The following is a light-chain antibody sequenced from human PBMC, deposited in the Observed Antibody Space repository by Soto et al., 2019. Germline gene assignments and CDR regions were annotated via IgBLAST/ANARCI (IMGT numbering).Light chain of an antibody. CDR1: SSDVGSYNR. Sequence: QSALTEPPSVSGSPGQSVTISCTGTSSDVGSYNRVSWYQQPPGTDPKLMIYEVSNRPSGVPDRFSGSKSGNTASLTISGLQAEDEADYYCSSYTSSNTWVFGGGTKLTVL. CDR2: EVS. V-gene: IGLV2-18*02. J-gene: IGLJ3*02. CDR3: SSYTSSNTWV.